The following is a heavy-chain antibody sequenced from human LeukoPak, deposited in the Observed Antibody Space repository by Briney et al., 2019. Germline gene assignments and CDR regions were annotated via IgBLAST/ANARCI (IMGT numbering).Heavy chain of an antibody. CDR2: IWYDGSNK. CDR1: GFTFSSYG. J-gene: IGHJ5*02. V-gene: IGHV3-33*01. D-gene: IGHD6-19*01. Sequence: GRSLRLSCAASGFTFSSYGMHWVRQAPGKGLEWVAVIWYDGSNKYYADSVKGRFTISRDNSKNTLYLQMNSLRAEDTAVYYRARDSAVAGKGGFDPWGQGTLVTVSS. CDR3: ARDSAVAGKGGFDP.